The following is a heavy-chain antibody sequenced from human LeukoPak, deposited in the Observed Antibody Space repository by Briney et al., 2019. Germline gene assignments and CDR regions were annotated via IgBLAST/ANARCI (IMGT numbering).Heavy chain of an antibody. Sequence: PSETLSLTCAVYGGSFSGYYWSWIRQPPGKGLEWIGEINHCGSTNYNPSLKSRVTISVDTSKNQFSLKLSSVTAADTAVYYCARGRTVTYYYYYYMDVWGKGTTVTVSS. D-gene: IGHD4-11*01. CDR2: INHCGST. CDR1: GGSFSGYY. J-gene: IGHJ6*03. V-gene: IGHV4-34*01. CDR3: ARGRTVTYYYYYYMDV.